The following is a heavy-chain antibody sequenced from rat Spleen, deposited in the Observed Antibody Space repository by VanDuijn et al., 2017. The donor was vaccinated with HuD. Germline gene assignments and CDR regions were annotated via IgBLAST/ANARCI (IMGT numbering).Heavy chain of an antibody. Sequence: EVQVLESGGGLVQPGNSLKLSCATSGFTFSTAWMYWHRQFPEKRLEWVARIKAKSNNFETDYSESVKGRFTISRDDSKSSIHLQMNNLKEEDRAIYYCAWRDQTGTSRGWGQGVMVTVSS. V-gene: IGHV6-6*01. CDR3: AWRDQTGTSRG. CDR1: GFTFSTAW. CDR2: IKAKSNNFET. J-gene: IGHJ2*01. D-gene: IGHD5-1*01.